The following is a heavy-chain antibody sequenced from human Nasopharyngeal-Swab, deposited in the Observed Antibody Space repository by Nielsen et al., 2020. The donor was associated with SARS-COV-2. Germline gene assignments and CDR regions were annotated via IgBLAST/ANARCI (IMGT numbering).Heavy chain of an antibody. Sequence: GESLKISCAASGFTLSNYWIHWVRQTPGKGLLWVSRINTDASRTSYADSVKGRFTISRDNAKNTVYLQMNSLRGEDTAVYYCTRVDVHDAFDTWGQGTMVTVSS. J-gene: IGHJ3*02. D-gene: IGHD3-16*01. CDR3: TRVDVHDAFDT. CDR2: INTDASRT. CDR1: GFTLSNYW. V-gene: IGHV3-74*01.